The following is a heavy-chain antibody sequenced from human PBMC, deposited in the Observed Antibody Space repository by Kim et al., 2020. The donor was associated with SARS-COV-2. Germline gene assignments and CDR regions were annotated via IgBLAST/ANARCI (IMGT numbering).Heavy chain of an antibody. CDR3: ARWMDGAFDV. V-gene: IGHV3-23*01. D-gene: IGHD2-2*03. Sequence: GGSLRLSCSASGFTFSTYAMAWVRQAAGKGLECVSTISGSGGSTYYADSVKGRFTISRDRSKNTLSVQMNSLRAEDTAIYYCARWMDGAFDVWGQGTMVTVSS. J-gene: IGHJ3*01. CDR2: ISGSGGST. CDR1: GFTFSTYA.